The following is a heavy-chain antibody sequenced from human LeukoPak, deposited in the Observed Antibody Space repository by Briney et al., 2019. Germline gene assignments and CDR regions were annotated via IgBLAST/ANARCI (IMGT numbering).Heavy chain of an antibody. J-gene: IGHJ4*02. V-gene: IGHV3-23*01. CDR2: IGASGGST. CDR3: AKAEGYDSLTGLDY. D-gene: IGHD3-9*01. CDR1: GFTFSSYA. Sequence: GGSLRISSATSGFTFSSYAMSWVRQAPGKGLEWVSGIGASGGSTYYADSVKGRFTISRDNSKNTLYLQMNSLRTEDTAVYYCAKAEGYDSLTGLDYWGQGTLVTVSS.